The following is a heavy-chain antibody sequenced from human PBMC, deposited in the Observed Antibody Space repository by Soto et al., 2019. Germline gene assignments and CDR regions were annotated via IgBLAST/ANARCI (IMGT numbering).Heavy chain of an antibody. CDR1: GFTFSSYA. Sequence: PVGSLRLSCAASGFTFSSYAMSWVRQAPGKGLEWVSAISGSGGSTYYADSVKGRFTISRDNSKNTLYLQMNSLRAEDTAVYYCARWYCSGGSCYSPYYYYGMDVWGQGTTVTVSS. J-gene: IGHJ6*02. CDR3: ARWYCSGGSCYSPYYYYGMDV. CDR2: ISGSGGST. V-gene: IGHV3-23*01. D-gene: IGHD2-15*01.